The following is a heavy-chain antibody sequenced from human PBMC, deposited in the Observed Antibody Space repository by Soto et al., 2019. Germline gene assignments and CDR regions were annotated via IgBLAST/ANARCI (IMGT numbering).Heavy chain of an antibody. CDR2: IYYSGST. J-gene: IGHJ4*02. CDR1: GGSISSSSYY. Sequence: SETLSLTCTVSGGSISSSSYYWGWIRQPPGKGLEWIGSIYYSGSTYYNPSLKSRVTISGDTSKNQFSLKLSSVTAADTAVYYCAREVATTVVTPNYFDYWGQGTLVTVSS. V-gene: IGHV4-39*02. D-gene: IGHD4-17*01. CDR3: AREVATTVVTPNYFDY.